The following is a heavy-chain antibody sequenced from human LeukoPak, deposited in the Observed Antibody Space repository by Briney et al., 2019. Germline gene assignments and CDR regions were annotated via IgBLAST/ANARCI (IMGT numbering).Heavy chain of an antibody. CDR2: MNPNSGNT. D-gene: IGHD4-23*01. CDR1: GYTFTSYD. V-gene: IGHV1-8*01. CDR3: ARGTTVAPSFPYSYYYGMAV. J-gene: IGHJ6*02. Sequence: GASVKVSCKASGYTFTSYDINWVRQATGQGLEWMRWMNPNSGNTGYAQKFQGRVTMTRNTSISTAYMELSSLRAEDTAVYYCARGTTVAPSFPYSYYYGMAVWGQSTTVTVSS.